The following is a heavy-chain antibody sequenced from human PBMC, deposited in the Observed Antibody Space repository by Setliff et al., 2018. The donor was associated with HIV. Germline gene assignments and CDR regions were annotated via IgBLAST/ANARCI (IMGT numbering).Heavy chain of an antibody. V-gene: IGHV1-3*01. Sequence: ASVKVSCKSSGYTFTSYTMHWVRQAPGQRLEWMGRINAGNGNTKYSQKFQGRVTITRDTSATTAYMELSSLRSEDTAVYYCARRDTAMVKDYWGQGTLVTVSS. CDR3: ARRDTAMVKDY. CDR2: INAGNGNT. D-gene: IGHD5-18*01. CDR1: GYTFTSYT. J-gene: IGHJ4*02.